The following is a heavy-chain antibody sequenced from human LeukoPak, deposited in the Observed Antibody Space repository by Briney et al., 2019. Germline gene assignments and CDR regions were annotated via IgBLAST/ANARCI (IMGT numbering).Heavy chain of an antibody. CDR3: ARDLSGYSGYDSDY. J-gene: IGHJ4*02. V-gene: IGHV1-69*04. Sequence: SVKDSCKASGGTFSSYAISWVRQAPGQGLEWMGRIIPILGIANYAQKFQGRVTITADKSTSTAYMELSSLRSEDTAVYYCARDLSGYSGYDSDYWGQGTLVTVSS. CDR2: IIPILGIA. D-gene: IGHD5-12*01. CDR1: GGTFSSYA.